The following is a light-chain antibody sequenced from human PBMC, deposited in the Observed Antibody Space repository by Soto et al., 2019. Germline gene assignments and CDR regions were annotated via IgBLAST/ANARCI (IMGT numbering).Light chain of an antibody. CDR3: LQDINYTWT. J-gene: IGKJ1*01. CDR2: GAS. V-gene: IGKV3-20*01. Sequence: DIVLTQSPGPLSLSPGERATLSCRASQGIXSSYLAGYQQKPGQPPRVPXYGASSRAAGIPDRLSGSGSGTDFTLAISSLQPEYSATYYCLQDINYTWTFGQGTKVDIK. CDR1: QGIXSSY.